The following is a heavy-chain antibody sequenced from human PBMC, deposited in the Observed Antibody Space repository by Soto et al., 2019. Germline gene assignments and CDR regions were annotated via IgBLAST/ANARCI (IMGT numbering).Heavy chain of an antibody. Sequence: GGSLRLSCAASGFTVSSNYMSWVRQAPGKGLEWVSVIYSGGSTYYADSVKGRFTISRDNSKNTLYLQMNSLRAEDTAVYYCARELASSGWSKEYYFDYWGQGTLVTVSS. CDR3: ARELASSGWSKEYYFDY. V-gene: IGHV3-53*01. CDR1: GFTVSSNY. CDR2: IYSGGST. D-gene: IGHD6-19*01. J-gene: IGHJ4*02.